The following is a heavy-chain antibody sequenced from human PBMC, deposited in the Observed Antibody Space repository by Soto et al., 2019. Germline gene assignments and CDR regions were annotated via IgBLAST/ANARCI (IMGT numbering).Heavy chain of an antibody. V-gene: IGHV3-33*01. CDR1: GFPFSPYG. CDR3: VRDIWDTSGWYFDY. Sequence: QVQLVESGGGVVQPGRSLRLSCAASGFPFSPYGMHRVRQAPGKGLEWVALIYFDGSNKYYSDSVKGRFTISRDNSNNTLYLQMNSLRAEDTATYYCVRDIWDTSGWYFDYWGQGALVTVSS. J-gene: IGHJ4*02. CDR2: IYFDGSNK. D-gene: IGHD6-19*01.